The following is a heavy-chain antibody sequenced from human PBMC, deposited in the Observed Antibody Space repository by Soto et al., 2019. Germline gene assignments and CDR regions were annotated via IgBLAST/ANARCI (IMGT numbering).Heavy chain of an antibody. J-gene: IGHJ4*02. D-gene: IGHD3-9*01. Sequence: PGGSLRLSCAASGFTFSSYGMHWVRQAPGKGLEWVAVIWYDGSNKYHADSVKGRFTISRDNSKNTLYLQMNSLRAEDTAVYYCARERYFDWLSPVDYWGQGTLVTVSS. CDR1: GFTFSSYG. CDR3: ARERYFDWLSPVDY. V-gene: IGHV3-33*01. CDR2: IWYDGSNK.